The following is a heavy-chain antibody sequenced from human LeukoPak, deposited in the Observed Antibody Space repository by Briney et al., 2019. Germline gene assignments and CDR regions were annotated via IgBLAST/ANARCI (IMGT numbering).Heavy chain of an antibody. CDR1: GGSISSGDYY. CDR3: ARAYDSSGYYLLGY. D-gene: IGHD3-22*01. J-gene: IGHJ4*02. CDR2: SYYSGST. V-gene: IGHV4-30-4*01. Sequence: PSETLSLTCTVSGGSISSGDYYWSWIRQPPRKGLEWIGYSYYSGSTYYNSSLKSRVTISVDTSKNQFSLKLSSVTAADTAVYYCARAYDSSGYYLLGYWGQGTLVTVSS.